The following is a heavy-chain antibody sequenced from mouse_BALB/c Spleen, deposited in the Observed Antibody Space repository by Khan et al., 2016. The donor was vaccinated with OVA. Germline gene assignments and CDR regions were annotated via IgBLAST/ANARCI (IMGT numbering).Heavy chain of an antibody. D-gene: IGHD1-1*01. V-gene: IGHV5-9-3*01. Sequence: EVELVESGGGLVKPGGSLKLSCAASGFTFSTYAMSWVRQPPGKRLEWVATINSDGIYTYYPASVKGRCTISRDDARDTLYLRMNSLRSDDAARYYCARHNYGPFAYWGQGTLVTVSA. J-gene: IGHJ3*01. CDR3: ARHNYGPFAY. CDR2: INSDGIYT. CDR1: GFTFSTYA.